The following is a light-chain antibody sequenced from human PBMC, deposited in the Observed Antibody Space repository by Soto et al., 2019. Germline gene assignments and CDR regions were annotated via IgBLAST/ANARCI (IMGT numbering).Light chain of an antibody. CDR2: GAS. CDR3: QHHGT. Sequence: EIVLTQSPGTLSLSPGERATLSCRASQSVSSSYLAWYQQKPGQAPRLLIYGASSRATGIPDRFSGSGSGTDFTLTISRLEPEDFAVYYCQHHGTFVQGTKVEIK. J-gene: IGKJ1*01. CDR1: QSVSSSY. V-gene: IGKV3-20*01.